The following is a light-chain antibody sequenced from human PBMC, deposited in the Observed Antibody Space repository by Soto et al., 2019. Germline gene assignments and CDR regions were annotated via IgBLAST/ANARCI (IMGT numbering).Light chain of an antibody. J-gene: IGKJ3*01. CDR1: QGIGNY. CDR2: GAS. CDR3: QQYYNFPFT. Sequence: VLSMTQSPPLLSASIGDRVTISCRMSQGIGNYLAWYQQKPGKAPELLIYGASTVQNGVPSRFSGSGSGTDFTLTISCLQSEDVASYYCQQYYNFPFTFGPGTKVDMK. V-gene: IGKV1D-8*01.